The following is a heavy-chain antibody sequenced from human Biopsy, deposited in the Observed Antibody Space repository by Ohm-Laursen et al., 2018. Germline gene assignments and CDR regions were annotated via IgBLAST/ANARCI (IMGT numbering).Heavy chain of an antibody. V-gene: IGHV4-34*01. D-gene: IGHD3-22*01. J-gene: IGHJ6*02. CDR3: VRGVDYYDPYHYYALDV. CDR1: GESFNGYY. CDR2: INHSGRT. Sequence: TLTLTCTVYGESFNGYYWSWIRQTPGKGLEWIGEINHSGRTNYNPSLKSRVTISVDTSKNQFSLKVRSVTAADTAVYYCVRGVDYYDPYHYYALDVWGQGTTVTVSS.